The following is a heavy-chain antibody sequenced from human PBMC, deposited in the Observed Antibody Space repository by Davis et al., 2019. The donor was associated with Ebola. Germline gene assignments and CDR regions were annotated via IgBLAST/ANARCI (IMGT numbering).Heavy chain of an antibody. CDR1: GGSIRNSNC. J-gene: IGHJ4*02. V-gene: IGHV4-4*02. D-gene: IGHD2-8*01. CDR3: ARWNGVSHFDY. Sequence: SETLSLTCAVSGGSIRNSNCWSWVRQPPGKGLEWIGEIYHSGSTNYNPSLKSRVTISVDTSKNQFSLKLSSVTAADTAVYYCARWNGVSHFDYWGQGTLVTVSS. CDR2: IYHSGST.